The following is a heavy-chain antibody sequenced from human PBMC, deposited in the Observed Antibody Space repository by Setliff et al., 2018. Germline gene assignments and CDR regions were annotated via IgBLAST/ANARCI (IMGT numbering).Heavy chain of an antibody. CDR3: ARDRTYYGSGTYTRWFDY. J-gene: IGHJ4*02. CDR1: GASVRSHY. D-gene: IGHD3-10*01. CDR2: IFYSGDT. V-gene: IGHV4-59*02. Sequence: SETLSLTCTVSGASVRSHYWSWIRQPPGKGLDWIGFIFYSGDTKSNPSLKSRVTMSVDTSKNQFSLKLSSVTAADTAVYYCARDRTYYGSGTYTRWFDYWGQGTLVTVSS.